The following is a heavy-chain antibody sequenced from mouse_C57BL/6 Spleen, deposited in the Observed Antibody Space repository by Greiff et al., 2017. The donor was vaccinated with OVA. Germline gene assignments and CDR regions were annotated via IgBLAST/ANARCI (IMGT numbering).Heavy chain of an antibody. J-gene: IGHJ2*01. D-gene: IGHD3-3*01. CDR1: GFTFSSYA. CDR2: ISDGGSYT. V-gene: IGHV5-4*01. Sequence: EVTLVESGGGLVKPGGSLKLSCAASGFTFSSYAMSWVRQTPEQRLEWVATISDGGSYTYYPDNVKGRFTISRDNAKNNLYLQMSHLKSEDTAMYYCAREGGTGYWGQGTTLTVSS. CDR3: AREGGTGY.